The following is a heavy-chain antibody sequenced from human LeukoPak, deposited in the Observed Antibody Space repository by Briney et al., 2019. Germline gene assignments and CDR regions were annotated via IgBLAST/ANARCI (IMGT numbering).Heavy chain of an antibody. CDR3: ARRGGSSSRRSPIDY. CDR1: GFTFSDYW. D-gene: IGHD6-6*01. J-gene: IGHJ4*02. V-gene: IGHV3-7*01. Sequence: GGSLRLSCTASGFTFSDYWMTWVRQAPGKGPEWVANIKQDGSQRYYVDSVRDRFTISRDNAKNSLFLQMNGLGAEDTAVYYCARRGGSSSRRSPIDYWGQGTLVTVSS. CDR2: IKQDGSQR.